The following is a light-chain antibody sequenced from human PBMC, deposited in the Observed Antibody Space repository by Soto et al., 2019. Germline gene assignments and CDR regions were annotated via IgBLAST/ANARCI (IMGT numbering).Light chain of an antibody. J-gene: IGKJ1*01. CDR1: QSVSSS. Sequence: EMVMTQSPATLSVSPGERATLSCRASQSVSSSLAWYQQKPGQAPRLLIYGASTRATGIPARFSGSGSGTEFTLTISSLQSQDFAVYYCQHYNHWPGTFGQGTKVEIK. CDR2: GAS. CDR3: QHYNHWPGT. V-gene: IGKV3-15*01.